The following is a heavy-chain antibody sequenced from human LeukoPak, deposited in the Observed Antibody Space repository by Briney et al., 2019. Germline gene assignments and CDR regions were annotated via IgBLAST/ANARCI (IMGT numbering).Heavy chain of an antibody. CDR1: GGSFSGYY. D-gene: IGHD3-10*01. Sequence: SETLSLTCAVYGGSFSGYYWSWIRQPPGKGLEWIGEINHSGSTNYNPSLKSRVTISVDTSKNQFSLKLSSVTAADTAVYYCARAITMVRGVINREYYYYGMDVWGQGTTVTVSS. CDR2: INHSGST. V-gene: IGHV4-34*01. CDR3: ARAITMVRGVINREYYYYGMDV. J-gene: IGHJ6*02.